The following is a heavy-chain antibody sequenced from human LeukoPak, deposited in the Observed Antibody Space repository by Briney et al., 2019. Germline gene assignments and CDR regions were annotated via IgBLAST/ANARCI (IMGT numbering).Heavy chain of an antibody. CDR1: GGTFSSYA. Sequence: SVKVSCKASGGTFSSYAISWVRQAPGQGLEWMGGIIPIFGTTNYAQKFQDRVTITADKSTSTAYMELSSLRSEDTAVYYCARGHIGVAAHDDAFDIWGQGTMVTVSS. J-gene: IGHJ3*02. CDR2: IIPIFGTT. D-gene: IGHD6-19*01. CDR3: ARGHIGVAAHDDAFDI. V-gene: IGHV1-69*06.